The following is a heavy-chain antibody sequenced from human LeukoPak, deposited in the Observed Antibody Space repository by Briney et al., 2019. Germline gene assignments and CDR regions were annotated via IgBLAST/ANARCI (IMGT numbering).Heavy chain of an antibody. CDR3: ARQLESYYYYMDV. V-gene: IGHV5-51*01. J-gene: IGHJ6*03. Sequence: GESLKISCKGSGYSFTSYWIGWVRQMPGKGLEWMGIIYPGDSDTRYSPSFQGKVTISADKSISTAYLQWSSLKASDTAMYYCARQLESYYYYMDVWGKGTTVTVSS. CDR2: IYPGDSDT. D-gene: IGHD1-1*01. CDR1: GYSFTSYW.